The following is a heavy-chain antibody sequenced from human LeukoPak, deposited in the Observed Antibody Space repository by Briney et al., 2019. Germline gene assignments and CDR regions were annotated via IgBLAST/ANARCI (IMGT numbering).Heavy chain of an antibody. CDR1: GFTFSSYD. Sequence: PGGSLRLSCAASGFTFSSYDMHWVRQATGKGLEWVSAIGTAGDTYYPGSVKGRFTISRENAKNSLYLQMNSLRAGDTAVYYCARSSVANWGSSDALDIWGQGTMVSVSS. D-gene: IGHD7-27*01. V-gene: IGHV3-13*01. CDR2: IGTAGDT. CDR3: ARSSVANWGSSDALDI. J-gene: IGHJ3*02.